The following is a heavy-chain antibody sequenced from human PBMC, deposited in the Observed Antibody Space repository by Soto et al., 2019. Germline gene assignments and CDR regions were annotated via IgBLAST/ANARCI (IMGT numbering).Heavy chain of an antibody. CDR1: VGSTRSDTSY. D-gene: IGHD3-3*01. V-gene: IGHV4-31*03. J-gene: IGHJ4*02. CDR2: IFYSRSF. Sequence: SQTLSHTCTVSVGSTRSDTSYWAQIRPRPGKGLEWIGYIFYSRSFYYTPSLRGRVMILADTSKNQFTLRLSSVTAADTAVYYCARAPETPSILGVALPYFFDYWGQGALVTVS. CDR3: ARAPETPSILGVALPYFFDY.